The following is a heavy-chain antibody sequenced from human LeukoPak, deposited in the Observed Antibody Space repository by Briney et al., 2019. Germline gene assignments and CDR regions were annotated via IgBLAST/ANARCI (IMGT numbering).Heavy chain of an antibody. J-gene: IGHJ4*02. CDR1: GGSISSYY. V-gene: IGHV4-4*07. Sequence: SETLSLTCTVSGGSISSYYWSWIRQPAGKGLEWIGRIYTNGSTNYNPSLKSRVTMSVDTSKNQFSLKLSSVTAADTAVYYCAREDYDSSGYYTPAFDYWGQGTLVTVSS. D-gene: IGHD3-22*01. CDR2: IYTNGST. CDR3: AREDYDSSGYYTPAFDY.